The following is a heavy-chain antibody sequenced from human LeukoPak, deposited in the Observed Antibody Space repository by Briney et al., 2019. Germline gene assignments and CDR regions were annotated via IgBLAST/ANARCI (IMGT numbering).Heavy chain of an antibody. Sequence: PGGSLRLSCAASGFPFGSYAMSWVRQAPGKGLEWVSTIGGSGSNTYYADSVRGRFTISRDNSKNTLYLQANSLRAEDTAVYYCAKRIATAGIQYFLHWGQGALVTVSS. CDR1: GFPFGSYA. V-gene: IGHV3-23*01. J-gene: IGHJ1*01. CDR2: IGGSGSNT. D-gene: IGHD6-13*01. CDR3: AKRIATAGIQYFLH.